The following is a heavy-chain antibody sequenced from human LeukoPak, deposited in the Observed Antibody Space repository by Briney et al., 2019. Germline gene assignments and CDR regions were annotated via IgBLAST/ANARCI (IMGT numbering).Heavy chain of an antibody. CDR2: MFYSGNT. D-gene: IGHD3-22*01. Sequence: SETLSLTCTVSGDSVRPSNSHWGWIRQPPGKGLEWIGSMFYSGNTYYNPSLKSRVTISVDTSENQLSLRLSSVTAADTPVYYCVRHPHYYFDNSARWGQGTLVTVSS. J-gene: IGHJ4*02. V-gene: IGHV4-39*01. CDR1: GDSVRPSNSH. CDR3: VRHPHYYFDNSAR.